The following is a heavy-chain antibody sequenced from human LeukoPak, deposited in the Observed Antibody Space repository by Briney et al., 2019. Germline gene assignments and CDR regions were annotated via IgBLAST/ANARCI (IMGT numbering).Heavy chain of an antibody. J-gene: IGHJ4*02. V-gene: IGHV3-30*02. D-gene: IGHD3-22*01. CDR2: IRYDGNSN. Sequence: GGSRRLSCAASGFTFRSYGMHWVRQAPGKGLEWVAFIRYDGNSNYYADSVKGRFTISRDNSRSTLYLQMNSLRAEDTAVYYCAKEEVISGNHGVYFDYWGQGTLVTVSS. CDR3: AKEEVISGNHGVYFDY. CDR1: GFTFRSYG.